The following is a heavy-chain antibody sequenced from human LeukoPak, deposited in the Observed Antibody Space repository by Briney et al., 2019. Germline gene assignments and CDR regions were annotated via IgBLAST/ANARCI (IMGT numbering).Heavy chain of an antibody. CDR3: ARVYYDGSGYYPDY. CDR1: GGSISSGGYS. J-gene: IGHJ4*02. CDR2: IYHSGST. D-gene: IGHD3-22*01. Sequence: TSETLSLTCAVSGGSISSGGYSWSWIRQPPGKGLEWIGYIYHSGSTYYNPSLKSRVTISVDRSKNQFSLKLSSVTAADTAVYYCARVYYDGSGYYPDYWGQGTLVTVSS. V-gene: IGHV4-30-2*01.